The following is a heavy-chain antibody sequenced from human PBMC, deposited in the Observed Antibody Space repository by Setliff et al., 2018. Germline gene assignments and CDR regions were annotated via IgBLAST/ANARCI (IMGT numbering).Heavy chain of an antibody. J-gene: IGHJ4*02. D-gene: IGHD6-13*01. Sequence: PSETLSLTCTVSGGSISSSSYYWGWIRQPPGKGLEWIGSIYYSGSTNYSPSLKSRVTISVDTSKNQFSLKLTSVTAADTAVYYCARGGSWYGSSFDSWGQGRLVTVSS. V-gene: IGHV4-39*07. CDR3: ARGGSWYGSSFDS. CDR2: IYYSGST. CDR1: GGSISSSSYY.